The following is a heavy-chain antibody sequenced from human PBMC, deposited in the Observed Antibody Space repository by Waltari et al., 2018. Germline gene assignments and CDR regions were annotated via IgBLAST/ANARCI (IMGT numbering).Heavy chain of an antibody. D-gene: IGHD3-22*01. CDR2: IIPILGTA. CDR1: GGTFSSYA. J-gene: IGHJ5*02. V-gene: IGHV1-69*08. Sequence: QVQLVQSGAEVKKPGSSVKVSCKASGGTFSSYAISWVRQAPGQGPEWRGRIIPILGTANYAQKFQGRVTITADKSTSTAYMELSSLRSEDTAVYYCARDPLRYYYDSSGYSGYNWFDPWGQGTLVTVSS. CDR3: ARDPLRYYYDSSGYSGYNWFDP.